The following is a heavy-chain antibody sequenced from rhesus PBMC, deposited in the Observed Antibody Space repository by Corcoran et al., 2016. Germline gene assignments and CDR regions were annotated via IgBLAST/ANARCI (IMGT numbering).Heavy chain of an antibody. Sequence: QVQLQESGPGVVKPSETLSLTCAVSGGSISDSYRWSWIRQPPGKGLEWIGYIYGSSTSTNYNPSLKSRVTISKDTSKNQFSLKLSSVTAADTAVYYCARERYTRAYYFDYWGQGVLVTVSS. CDR1: GGSISDSYR. CDR2: IYGSSTST. J-gene: IGHJ4*01. D-gene: IGHD1-1*01. CDR3: ARERYTRAYYFDY. V-gene: IGHV4S10*01.